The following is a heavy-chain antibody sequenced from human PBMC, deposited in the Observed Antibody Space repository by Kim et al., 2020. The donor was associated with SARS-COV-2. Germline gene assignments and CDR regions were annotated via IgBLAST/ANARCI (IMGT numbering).Heavy chain of an antibody. CDR2: ISWNSGSI. CDR1: GFTFDDYA. V-gene: IGHV3-9*01. D-gene: IGHD1-1*01. CDR3: AKDISSGVEGRVPQGGWYFDL. J-gene: IGHJ2*01. Sequence: GGSLRLSCAASGFTFDDYAMHWVRQAPGKGLEWVSGISWNSGSIGYADSVKGRFTISRDNAKNSLYLQMNSLRAEDTALYYCAKDISSGVEGRVPQGGWYFDLWGRGTLVTVSS.